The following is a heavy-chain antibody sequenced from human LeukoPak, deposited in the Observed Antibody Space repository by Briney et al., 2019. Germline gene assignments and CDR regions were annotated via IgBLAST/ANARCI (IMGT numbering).Heavy chain of an antibody. CDR2: ISGSGGST. CDR3: AKAGGKYSSSWYEDY. J-gene: IGHJ4*02. CDR1: GFTFSSYA. D-gene: IGHD6-13*01. V-gene: IGHV3-23*01. Sequence: GGSLRLSCAASGFTFSSYAMSWVRQAPGKGLEWVSAISGSGGSTYYADSVKGRFTISRDNSKNALYLQMNSLRAEDTAVYYCAKAGGKYSSSWYEDYWGQGTLVTVSS.